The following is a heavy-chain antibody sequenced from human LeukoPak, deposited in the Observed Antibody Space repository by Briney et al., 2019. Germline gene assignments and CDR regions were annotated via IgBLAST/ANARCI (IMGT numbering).Heavy chain of an antibody. CDR3: ARDIGVDGYNYPAAFDI. Sequence: SETLSLTCTVSGGSISSYYWSWIRQPPGKGLEWIGYIYYSGSTNYNPSLKSRVTISVDTSKNQFSLKLSSVTAADTAVYYCARDIGVDGYNYPAAFDIWGQGTMVTVSS. D-gene: IGHD5-24*01. CDR1: GGSISSYY. V-gene: IGHV4-59*01. CDR2: IYYSGST. J-gene: IGHJ3*02.